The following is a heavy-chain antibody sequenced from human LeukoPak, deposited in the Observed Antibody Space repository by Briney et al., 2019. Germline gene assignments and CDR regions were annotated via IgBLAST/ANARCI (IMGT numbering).Heavy chain of an antibody. CDR3: ARDLRKRIADGSYYFDY. CDR2: INPDGSTT. J-gene: IGHJ4*02. V-gene: IGHV3-74*01. Sequence: GGSLRLSCAASKFTFSSYWMHWVRQAPGKGLVWVSRINPDGSTTNYADSVKGRFTISRDNAKNSLYLQMNSLRAEDTAVYYCARDLRKRIADGSYYFDYWGQGTLVTVSS. CDR1: KFTFSSYW. D-gene: IGHD6-13*01.